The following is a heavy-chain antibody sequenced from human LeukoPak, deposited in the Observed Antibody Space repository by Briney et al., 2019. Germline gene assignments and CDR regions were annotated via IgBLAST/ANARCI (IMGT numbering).Heavy chain of an antibody. CDR1: GFTLSSYA. Sequence: GRSLRLSRAAYGFTLSSYAMHWVREAPGKGVEGVAVISYDGSNKYYADSVKGRFTISRDNSKNALYLQMNSLRAEDTAAYYCARDYSSSWSRSAFDIWGQGTMVTVSS. J-gene: IGHJ3*02. CDR2: ISYDGSNK. V-gene: IGHV3-30*04. CDR3: ARDYSSSWSRSAFDI. D-gene: IGHD6-13*01.